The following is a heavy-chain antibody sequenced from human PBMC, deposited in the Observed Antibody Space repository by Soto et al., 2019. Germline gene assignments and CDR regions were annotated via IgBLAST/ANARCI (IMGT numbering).Heavy chain of an antibody. V-gene: IGHV3-15*07. CDR3: TTSDKDYYYDSSGYLISAAQQDAFDI. CDR2: IKSKTDGGTT. CDR1: GFTFSNAW. D-gene: IGHD3-22*01. J-gene: IGHJ3*02. Sequence: PGGSLRLSCAASGFTFSNAWMNWVRQAPGKGLEWVGRIKSKTDGGTTDYAAPVKGRFTISRDDSKNTLYLQMNSLKTEDTAVYYCTTSDKDYYYDSSGYLISAAQQDAFDIWGQGTMVTVSS.